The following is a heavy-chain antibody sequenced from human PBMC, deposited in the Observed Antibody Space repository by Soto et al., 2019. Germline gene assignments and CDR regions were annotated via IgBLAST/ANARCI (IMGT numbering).Heavy chain of an antibody. CDR3: ARDGAAPMVRGVMN. D-gene: IGHD3-10*01. V-gene: IGHV4-31*03. Sequence: PSETLSLTFTVSGGSISSGGYYWSWIRQHPGKGLEWIGYIYYSGSTYYNPSLKSRVTISVDTSKNQLSLKLSSVTAADTAVYYCARDGAAPMVRGVMNWGQGTLVTSPQ. J-gene: IGHJ4*02. CDR1: GGSISSGGYY. CDR2: IYYSGST.